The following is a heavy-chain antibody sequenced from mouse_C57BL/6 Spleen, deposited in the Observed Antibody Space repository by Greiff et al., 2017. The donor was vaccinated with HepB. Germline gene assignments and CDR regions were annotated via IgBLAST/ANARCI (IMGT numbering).Heavy chain of an antibody. CDR2: IDPSDSET. CDR1: GYTFTSYW. CDR3: ARRDDYDDGAWFAD. Sequence: VQLQQPGAELVRPGSSVKLSCKASGYTFTSYWMHWVKQRPIQGLEWIGNIDPSDSETHYNQKFKDKATLTVDKSSSTAYMQLSSLTSEDSAVYYCARRDDYDDGAWFADWGQGTLVTVSA. D-gene: IGHD2-4*01. J-gene: IGHJ3*01. V-gene: IGHV1-52*01.